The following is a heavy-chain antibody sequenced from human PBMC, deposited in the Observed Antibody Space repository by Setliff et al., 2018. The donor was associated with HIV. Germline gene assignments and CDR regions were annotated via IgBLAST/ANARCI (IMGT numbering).Heavy chain of an antibody. CDR1: GDSISSDSYY. D-gene: IGHD5-18*01. J-gene: IGHJ4*02. Sequence: SETLSLTCTVSGDSISSDSYYWSWIRQPAGKGLEWIGHIYTSGRTNYNPSLKSRVTISVDTSKNQFSLKLTSVTAADTAVYYCARAGSYGWDYWGQGTLVTVSS. V-gene: IGHV4-61*09. CDR2: IYTSGRT. CDR3: ARAGSYGWDY.